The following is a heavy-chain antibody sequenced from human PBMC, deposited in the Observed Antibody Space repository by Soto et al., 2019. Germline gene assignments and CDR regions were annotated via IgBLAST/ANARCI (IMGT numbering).Heavy chain of an antibody. Sequence: SETLSLTCTVSGGSISSGGYYWSWIRQHPGKGLEWIGYIYYSGSTYYDPSLKSRVTISVDTSKNQFSLKLSSVTAADTAVYYCERLMAVAGTVGRIDYWGQGTPVPVYS. D-gene: IGHD6-19*01. CDR3: ERLMAVAGTVGRIDY. J-gene: IGHJ4*02. CDR2: IYYSGST. CDR1: GGSISSGGYY. V-gene: IGHV4-31*03.